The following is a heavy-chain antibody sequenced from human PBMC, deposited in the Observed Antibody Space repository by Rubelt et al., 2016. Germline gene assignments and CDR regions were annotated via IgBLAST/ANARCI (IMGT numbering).Heavy chain of an antibody. Sequence: GWVSIIYSDGSTYYADSVKGRFTISRDNSKNTLYLQMNSLRAEDTAVYYCAKDPTPADYDSSAGDAFDIWGQGTMVTVSS. CDR2: IYSDGST. J-gene: IGHJ3*02. D-gene: IGHD3-22*01. V-gene: IGHV3-53*05. CDR3: AKDPTPADYDSSAGDAFDI.